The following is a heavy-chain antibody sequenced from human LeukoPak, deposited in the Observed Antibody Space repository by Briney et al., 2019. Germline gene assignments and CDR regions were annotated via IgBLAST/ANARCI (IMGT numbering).Heavy chain of an antibody. J-gene: IGHJ4*02. V-gene: IGHV1-2*06. CDR2: INPNSGGT. D-gene: IGHD3-22*01. Sequence: ASVKVSCTASGYTFTGYYMHWVRQAPGQGLEWMRRINPNSGGTNYAQKFQGRVTMTRDTSISTAYMELSRLRSDDTAVYYCAKYYDSSGGDYWGQGTLVTVSS. CDR3: AKYYDSSGGDY. CDR1: GYTFTGYY.